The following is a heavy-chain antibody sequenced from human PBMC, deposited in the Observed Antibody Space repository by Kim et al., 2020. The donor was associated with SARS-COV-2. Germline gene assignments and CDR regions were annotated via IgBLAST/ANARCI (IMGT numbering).Heavy chain of an antibody. CDR3: ARVNSGWYEIDY. V-gene: IGHV1-3*01. CDR2: INAGNGNT. D-gene: IGHD6-19*01. Sequence: ASVKVSCKASGYTFTSYAMHWVRQAPGQRLEWMGWINAGNGNTKYSQKFQGRVTITRDTSASTAYMELSSLRSEDTAVYYCARVNSGWYEIDYWGQGTLVTVSS. CDR1: GYTFTSYA. J-gene: IGHJ4*02.